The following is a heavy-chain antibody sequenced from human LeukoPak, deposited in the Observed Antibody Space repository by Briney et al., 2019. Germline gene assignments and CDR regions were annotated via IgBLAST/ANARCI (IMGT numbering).Heavy chain of an antibody. J-gene: IGHJ4*02. CDR1: GYTFTGCY. Sequence: GASVKVSCKASGYTFTGCYMHWVRQAPGRGFEWMGWINPNSGDTNYAQKFQGRVTMTGDTSISTAHMELSRLRSDDTAVYYCARANPLYCSSTTCLFDYWGQGTLVTVSS. V-gene: IGHV1-2*02. D-gene: IGHD2-2*01. CDR2: INPNSGDT. CDR3: ARANPLYCSSTTCLFDY.